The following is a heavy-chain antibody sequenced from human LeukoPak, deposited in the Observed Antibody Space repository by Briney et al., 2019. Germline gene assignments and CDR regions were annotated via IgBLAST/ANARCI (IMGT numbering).Heavy chain of an antibody. D-gene: IGHD5-24*01. CDR1: GGSISSSNW. CDR3: AKDYVSGDGYWDFDY. V-gene: IGHV3-53*01. Sequence: PSGTLSLTCAVSGGSISSSNWWSWVRQAPGKGLEWVAGIAGGDDRFYADSVKGRFSISRDNSKNTVDLQMNSLRVEDTAVYYCAKDYVSGDGYWDFDYWGQGTLVTVSS. J-gene: IGHJ4*02. CDR2: IAGGDDR.